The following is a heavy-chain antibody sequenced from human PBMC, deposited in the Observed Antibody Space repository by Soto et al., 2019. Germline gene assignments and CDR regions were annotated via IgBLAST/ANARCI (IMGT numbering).Heavy chain of an antibody. Sequence: GGSLRLSCAASGFSFSKYDMSWVRQAPGKGLEWVSAISGSGGSTYYADSVKGRFTISRDNSKNTLYLQMNSLRAEVTAVYYCVKVLARRYFDFSFYYYYGMDVWGQGTTVTVSS. J-gene: IGHJ6*02. CDR3: VKVLARRYFDFSFYYYYGMDV. CDR1: GFSFSKYD. D-gene: IGHD3-9*01. CDR2: ISGSGGST. V-gene: IGHV3-23*01.